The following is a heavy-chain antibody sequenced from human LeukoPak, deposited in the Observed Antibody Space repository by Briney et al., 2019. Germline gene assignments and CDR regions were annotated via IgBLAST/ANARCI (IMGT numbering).Heavy chain of an antibody. CDR1: GFTFDDYG. D-gene: IGHD3-9*01. V-gene: IGHV3-20*04. J-gene: IGHJ6*03. CDR3: ARDQYYDILTGSAYMDV. Sequence: GGSLRLSCAASGFTFDDYGMSWVRQAPGKGLERVSGINWNGGSTGYADSVKGRFTISRDDAKNSLYLQMNSLRAEDTALYYCARDQYYDILTGSAYMDVWGKGTTVTVSS. CDR2: INWNGGST.